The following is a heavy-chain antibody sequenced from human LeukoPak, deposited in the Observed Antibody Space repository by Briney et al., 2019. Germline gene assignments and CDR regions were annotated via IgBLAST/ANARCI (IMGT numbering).Heavy chain of an antibody. CDR1: GFSLTTRPLG. D-gene: IGHD1-20*01. CDR2: IYWDDDK. Sequence: SGPTLVNPTQTLTLTCSFSGFSLTTRPLGVGWIRQPPGKALEWFAVIYWDDDKRYNPSLKTRLTVTTATSKNQVVLIMTNMDPVDTATYYCAHRRSGYDWNHGDFDYWGQGTLVTVSS. J-gene: IGHJ4*02. CDR3: AHRRSGYDWNHGDFDY. V-gene: IGHV2-5*02.